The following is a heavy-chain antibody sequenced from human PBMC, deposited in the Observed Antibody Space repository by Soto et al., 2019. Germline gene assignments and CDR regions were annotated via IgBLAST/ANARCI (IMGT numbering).Heavy chain of an antibody. CDR1: GFTVSSNY. J-gene: IGHJ1*01. Sequence: PGGSLRLSCAASGFTVSSNYMSWVRQAPGKGLEWVSTIYSGGRTFYADSVKGRFTISRDNSKNTLYLEMNSLRAEDTAVYYCARDGAMTTYFEYFQHWGQGTLVTVS. V-gene: IGHV3-53*01. CDR2: IYSGGRT. CDR3: ARDGAMTTYFEYFQH. D-gene: IGHD4-17*01.